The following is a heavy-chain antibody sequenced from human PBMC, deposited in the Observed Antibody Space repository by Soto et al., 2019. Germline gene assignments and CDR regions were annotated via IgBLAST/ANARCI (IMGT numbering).Heavy chain of an antibody. CDR1: GGTFSSYA. J-gene: IGHJ4*02. CDR3: ARGDYYDSSGYPVFDY. V-gene: IGHV1-69*13. CDR2: IIPIFGTA. Sequence: SVKVSCKASGGTFSSYAISWVRQAPGQGLEWMGGIIPIFGTANYAQKFQGRVTITADESTSTAYMELSSLRSEDTAVYYCARGDYYDSSGYPVFDYWGQGSLVTVSS. D-gene: IGHD3-22*01.